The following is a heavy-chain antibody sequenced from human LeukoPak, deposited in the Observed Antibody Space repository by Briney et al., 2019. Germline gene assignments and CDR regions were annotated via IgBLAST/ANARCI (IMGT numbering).Heavy chain of an antibody. CDR1: VYTFTSYG. D-gene: IGHD6-13*01. CDR3: ARAPRLAAASRYAFDI. CDR2: ISAYNGNT. V-gene: IGHV1-18*01. Sequence: EASVKVSCKASVYTFTSYGISWVRQAPGQGLEWMGWISAYNGNTNYAQKLQGRVTMTTDTSTSTAYMELRSLRSDDTAVYYSARAPRLAAASRYAFDIWGQGTMVTVSS. J-gene: IGHJ3*02.